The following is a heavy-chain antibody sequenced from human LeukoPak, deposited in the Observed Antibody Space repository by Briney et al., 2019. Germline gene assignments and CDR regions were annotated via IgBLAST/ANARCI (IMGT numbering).Heavy chain of an antibody. CDR3: ARLDRSGYEMGGTWFDP. D-gene: IGHD3-22*01. CDR2: IYYTGST. V-gene: IGHV4-59*08. Sequence: SETLSLTCTVSGASIRSSYWSWLRQPPGKGLEWIGYIYYTGSTNSNPSLKSRVTVSLDTSKNQFSLKLSPMTAADTAVYYCARLDRSGYEMGGTWFDPWGQGTLVTVSS. J-gene: IGHJ5*02. CDR1: GASIRSSY.